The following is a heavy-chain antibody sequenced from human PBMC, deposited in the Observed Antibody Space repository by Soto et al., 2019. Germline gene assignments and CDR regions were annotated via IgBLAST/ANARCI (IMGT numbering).Heavy chain of an antibody. V-gene: IGHV4-31*03. D-gene: IGHD1-7*01. Sequence: QVQLQESGPGLVKPSQTLSLTCTVSGGSISSGGYYWSWIRQHPGKGLEWIGYIYYSGSTYYNLSLKSRVTISVDTSKNQFSLKLSSVTAADTAVYYCARDHLGTTNFDYWGQGTLVTVSS. CDR1: GGSISSGGYY. J-gene: IGHJ4*02. CDR2: IYYSGST. CDR3: ARDHLGTTNFDY.